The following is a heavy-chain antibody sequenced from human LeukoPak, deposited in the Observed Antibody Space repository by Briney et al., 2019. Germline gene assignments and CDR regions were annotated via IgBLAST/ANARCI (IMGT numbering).Heavy chain of an antibody. CDR3: AKEHNFDFWSGYPDY. CDR1: GFTFSSYS. Sequence: PGGSLRLSCSASGFTFSSYSMNWVRQAPGKGLEWVSSISSSSSYIYYADSVKGRFTISRDNSKNTLYLQMNSLRAEDTAVYYCAKEHNFDFWSGYPDYWGQGTLVTVSS. CDR2: ISSSSSYI. D-gene: IGHD3-3*01. J-gene: IGHJ4*02. V-gene: IGHV3-21*04.